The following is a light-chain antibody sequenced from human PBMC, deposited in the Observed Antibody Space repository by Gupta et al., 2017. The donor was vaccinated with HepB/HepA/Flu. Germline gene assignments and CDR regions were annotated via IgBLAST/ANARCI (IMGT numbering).Light chain of an antibody. Sequence: QFALTQPRPVSGSPGQSVAASLAGSSSNVGAYNYVFWYQQHPGKAPKLIIYDVNKRPSGVPDRFAGSKSDNTASLTISGLQAEDGSDYYCCSYAGSDTYIFGTGTTVTVL. CDR3: CSYAGSDTYI. CDR2: DVN. CDR1: SSNVGAYNY. V-gene: IGLV2-11*01. J-gene: IGLJ1*01.